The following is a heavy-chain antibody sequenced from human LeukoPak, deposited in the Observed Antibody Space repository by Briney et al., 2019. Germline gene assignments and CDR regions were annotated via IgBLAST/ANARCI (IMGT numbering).Heavy chain of an antibody. J-gene: IGHJ3*02. CDR1: GYSISSGYY. Sequence: PSETLSLTCAVSGYSISSGYYWGWIRQPPGKGLEWIGSIYHSGSTYYNPSLKSRVTISVDTSKNQFSLKLSSVTAADTAVYYCARDSNRVCSSTSCYIDALDIRGQGTMVTVSS. CDR2: IYHSGST. D-gene: IGHD2-2*01. V-gene: IGHV4-38-2*02. CDR3: ARDSNRVCSSTSCYIDALDI.